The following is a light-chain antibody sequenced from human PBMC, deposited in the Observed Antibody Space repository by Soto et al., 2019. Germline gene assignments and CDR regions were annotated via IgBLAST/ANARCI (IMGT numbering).Light chain of an antibody. CDR2: GAS. Sequence: DIVLTQSPATLSLSPGERATLSCRASQSVSSYLAWYQQKPGQAPRLLIYGASTRATGIPARFSGSGSGTEFTLTISSLQSEDFAVYYCQQYNNWPPLTFGQGTRLEIK. CDR1: QSVSSY. CDR3: QQYNNWPPLT. J-gene: IGKJ5*01. V-gene: IGKV3-15*01.